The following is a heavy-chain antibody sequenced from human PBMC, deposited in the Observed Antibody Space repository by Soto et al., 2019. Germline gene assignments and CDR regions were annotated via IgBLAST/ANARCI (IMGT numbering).Heavy chain of an antibody. V-gene: IGHV3-48*01. Sequence: GGSLRLSCAASGFTFSSYSMNWVRQAPGKGLEWVSYISSSSSTIYYADSVKGRFTISRDNAKNSLYLQMNSLRAEDTAVYYCAGYSSGWYGDPSHTPVYYYYMDVWGKGTSVTVSS. J-gene: IGHJ6*03. D-gene: IGHD6-19*01. CDR1: GFTFSSYS. CDR3: AGYSSGWYGDPSHTPVYYYYMDV. CDR2: ISSSSSTI.